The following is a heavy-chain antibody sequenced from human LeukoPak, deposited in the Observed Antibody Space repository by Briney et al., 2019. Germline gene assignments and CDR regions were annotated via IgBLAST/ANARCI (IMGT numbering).Heavy chain of an antibody. CDR3: ARDYGGSSPFDY. D-gene: IGHD4-23*01. Sequence: GGSLRLSCAASGFTISSSWMHWVRQAPGKGLEWVANINQDGSEKYYVDSVKGRFTISRDNAKNSLYLQMNSLRAEDTAVYYCARDYGGSSPFDYWGQGTLVTVSS. V-gene: IGHV3-7*01. CDR1: GFTISSSW. J-gene: IGHJ4*02. CDR2: INQDGSEK.